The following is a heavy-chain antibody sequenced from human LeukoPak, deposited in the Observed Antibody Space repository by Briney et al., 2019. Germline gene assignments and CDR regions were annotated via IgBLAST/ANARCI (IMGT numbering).Heavy chain of an antibody. CDR1: GYTFTSYD. CDR2: MNPNSGNT. D-gene: IGHD3-10*01. Sequence: ASAKVSCKASGYTFTSYDINWVRQATGQGLEWMGWMNPNSGNTGYAQKFQGRVTMTRNTSISTAYMELSSLRSEDTAVYYCARGRDLQWFGESRGWFDPWGQGTLVTVSS. J-gene: IGHJ5*02. CDR3: ARGRDLQWFGESRGWFDP. V-gene: IGHV1-8*01.